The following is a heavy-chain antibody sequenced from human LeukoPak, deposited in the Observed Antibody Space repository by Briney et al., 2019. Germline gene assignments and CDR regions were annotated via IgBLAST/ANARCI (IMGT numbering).Heavy chain of an antibody. Sequence: GGSLRLSCTASGFTFSYAWMSWVRQAPGKGLEWVAVISYDESNKYYADSVKGRFTISRDNSKNTLYLQMNSLRAEDTAVYYCAKEAVNYYDSSGYFDDAFDIWGQGTMVTVSS. CDR3: AKEAVNYYDSSGYFDDAFDI. V-gene: IGHV3-30*18. CDR2: ISYDESNK. J-gene: IGHJ3*02. D-gene: IGHD3-22*01. CDR1: GFTFSYAW.